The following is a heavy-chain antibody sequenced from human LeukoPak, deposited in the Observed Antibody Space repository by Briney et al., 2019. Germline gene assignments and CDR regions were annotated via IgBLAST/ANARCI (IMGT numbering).Heavy chain of an antibody. Sequence: GGSLRLSCAASGFTFSSYSMNWVRQAPGKRLEWVSSISSSSSYIYYADSVKGRFTISRDNAKNSLYLQMNSLRAEDTAVYYCAKGQRDGYNLGAFDIWGQGTMVTVSS. CDR3: AKGQRDGYNLGAFDI. CDR1: GFTFSSYS. D-gene: IGHD5-12*01. V-gene: IGHV3-21*01. CDR2: ISSSSSYI. J-gene: IGHJ3*02.